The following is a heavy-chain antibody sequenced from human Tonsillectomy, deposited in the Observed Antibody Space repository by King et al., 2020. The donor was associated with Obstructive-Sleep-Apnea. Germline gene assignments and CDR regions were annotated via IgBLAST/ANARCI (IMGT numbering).Heavy chain of an antibody. CDR3: ARGAPGVAAAGRFDY. J-gene: IGHJ4*02. CDR2: ISRSGST. D-gene: IGHD6-13*01. V-gene: IGHV4-31*03. Sequence: QLQESGPGLVRPSQTLSLTCTVSGGSISSDNYYWTWIRPHPGTGLEWIGYISRSGSTHYNPSLKSRLTISLDTSKDQFSLNLTSVTAADTATYYCARGAPGVAAAGRFDYWGQGTLVAVSA. CDR1: GGSISSDNYY.